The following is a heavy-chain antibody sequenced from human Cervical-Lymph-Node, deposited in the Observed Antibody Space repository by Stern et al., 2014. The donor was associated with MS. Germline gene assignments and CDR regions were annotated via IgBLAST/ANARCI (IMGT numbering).Heavy chain of an antibody. V-gene: IGHV3-11*01. CDR2: INGSGTAR. J-gene: IGHJ4*02. Sequence: VHLVESGGGLVKPGGSLRLSCGASGFTFSDYYMNWIRQAPGKGLEWVSYINGSGTARYYADSVNGRFTISRDNVKKSLYLQMNSLRVEDTAVYYCANSIGWGQGTLVIVSS. CDR3: ANSIG. CDR1: GFTFSDYY. D-gene: IGHD6-19*01.